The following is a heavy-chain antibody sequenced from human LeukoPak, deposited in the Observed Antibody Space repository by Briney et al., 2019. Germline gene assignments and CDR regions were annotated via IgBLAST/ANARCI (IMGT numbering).Heavy chain of an antibody. CDR1: GGPINSYY. Sequence: SETLPLTCTVSGGPINSYYWSWIRQPPGKGLEWIGYLYYTGSPNHNPSLEGRVTISVDASKNQFSLKLRSVTAADTAVFFCARGHRTDAFDIWGQGTRVIVSS. J-gene: IGHJ3*02. CDR2: LYYTGSP. CDR3: ARGHRTDAFDI. V-gene: IGHV4-59*01.